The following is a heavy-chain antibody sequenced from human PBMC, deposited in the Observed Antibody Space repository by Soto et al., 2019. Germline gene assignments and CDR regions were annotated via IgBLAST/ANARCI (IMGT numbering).Heavy chain of an antibody. CDR3: AKHRGFVAGPFDS. D-gene: IGHD6-19*01. J-gene: IGHJ4*02. CDR2: ISGNVGSTT. Sequence: EVQLFESGGGLAQPGGSLRLSCAVSGITFTNYAMGWVRQAPGKGLEWVSGISGNVGSTTHYADSVKGRFTISRDNSKNILFLQMNSLRAEDTAVYYCAKHRGFVAGPFDSWGQGTLVIVSS. CDR1: GITFTNYA. V-gene: IGHV3-23*01.